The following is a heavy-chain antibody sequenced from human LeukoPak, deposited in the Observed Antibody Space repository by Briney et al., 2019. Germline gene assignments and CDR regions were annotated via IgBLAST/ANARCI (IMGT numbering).Heavy chain of an antibody. J-gene: IGHJ4*02. CDR3: AKGTGDMGYYFDY. CDR1: GFTFSNYA. D-gene: IGHD7-27*01. Sequence: GGSLRLSCAASGFTFSNYAINWVRQASGKGLEWVSGIRVNDETYYADSVKGRFTISRDNSENTLYLQMGGLRAEDTAVYYCAKGTGDMGYYFDYWGQGTLVTVSS. V-gene: IGHV3-23*01. CDR2: IRVNDET.